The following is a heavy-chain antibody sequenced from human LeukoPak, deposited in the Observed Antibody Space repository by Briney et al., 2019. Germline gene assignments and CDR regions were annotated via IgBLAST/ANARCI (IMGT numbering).Heavy chain of an antibody. V-gene: IGHV4-39*07. CDR1: GGSISSSSYY. CDR3: ARVGIAAAGYFDY. CDR2: IYYSGST. J-gene: IGHJ4*02. D-gene: IGHD6-13*01. Sequence: SETLSLTCTVSGGSISSSSYYWGWIRQPPGKGLEWIGSIYYSGSTYYNPSLKSRVTISVDTSKNQFSLKLSSVTAADTAVYYCARVGIAAAGYFDYWGQGTLVTVSS.